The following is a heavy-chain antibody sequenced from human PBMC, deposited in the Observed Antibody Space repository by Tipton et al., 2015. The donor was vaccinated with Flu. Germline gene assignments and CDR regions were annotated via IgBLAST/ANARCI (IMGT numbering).Heavy chain of an antibody. CDR2: IYSSGTA. CDR1: GGSIDSGFYL. Sequence: TLSLTCTVSGGSIDSGFYLWSWVRQPAGGSLEWIGRIYSSGTANYNPSLPSLTGRVTISVDSSKSQFSLRLTSVTAADTAIFYCARTRGGERYYYGMDVWGQGITVIVSS. V-gene: IGHV4-61*02. CDR3: ARTRGGERYYYGMDV. J-gene: IGHJ6*02. D-gene: IGHD3-10*01.